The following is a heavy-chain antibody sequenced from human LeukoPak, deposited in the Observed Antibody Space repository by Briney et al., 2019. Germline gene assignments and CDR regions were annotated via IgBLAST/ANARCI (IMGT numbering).Heavy chain of an antibody. CDR3: AKDRNHRYCSSTSCYTGFGWFDP. CDR2: IYRGGDT. D-gene: IGHD2-2*02. J-gene: IGHJ5*02. CDR1: GITVSTNY. V-gene: IGHV3-53*01. Sequence: GGSLRLSCVISGITVSTNYMSWVRQAPGKGLEWISVIYRGGDTYYADSVKGRFTISRDNSKNTLYLQMNSLRAEDTAVYYCAKDRNHRYCSSTSCYTGFGWFDPWGQGTLVTVSS.